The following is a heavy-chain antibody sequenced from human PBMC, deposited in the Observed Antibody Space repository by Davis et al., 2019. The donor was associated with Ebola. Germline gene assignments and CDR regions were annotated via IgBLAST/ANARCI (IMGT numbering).Heavy chain of an antibody. CDR1: GFTFSSYA. V-gene: IGHV3-30*04. CDR3: ARTYYYDDSGYRNAFDI. Sequence: GESLKISCAASGFTFSSYAMHWVRQAPGKGLEWVAVISYDGSNKYYADSVKGRFTISRDNSKNTLYLQMNSLRAEDTAVYYCARTYYYDDSGYRNAFDIWGRGTMVTISS. D-gene: IGHD3-22*01. J-gene: IGHJ3*02. CDR2: ISYDGSNK.